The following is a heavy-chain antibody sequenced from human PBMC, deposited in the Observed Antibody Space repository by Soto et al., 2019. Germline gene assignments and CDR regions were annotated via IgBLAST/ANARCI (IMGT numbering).Heavy chain of an antibody. V-gene: IGHV4-59*01. D-gene: IGHD2-21*01. J-gene: IGHJ4*02. Sequence: SLTCPVSGGXISSYYWSWIRQPPGKGLEWIGYIYYSGSTNYNPSLKSRVTISVDTSKNQFSLKLSSVTAADTAVYYCARENLLEGYFDYWGQGTLVTVSS. CDR2: IYYSGST. CDR1: GGXISSYY. CDR3: ARENLLEGYFDY.